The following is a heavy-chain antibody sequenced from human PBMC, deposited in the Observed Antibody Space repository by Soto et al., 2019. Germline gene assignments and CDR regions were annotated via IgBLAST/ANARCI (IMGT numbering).Heavy chain of an antibody. CDR3: ATLGDPGQ. J-gene: IGHJ4*02. D-gene: IGHD3-10*01. V-gene: IGHV1-69*06. CDR2: VIPILGTA. Sequence: QVQLVQSGAEVKKPGSSVKVSCTASGGSLRNSVISWVRQAPAQRLEWMGGVIPILGTANYAQKFQGRVTMNADKATCTACMDLGGLSPDDTGVDYCATLGDPGQWGPGTLVIVSS. CDR1: GGSLRNSV.